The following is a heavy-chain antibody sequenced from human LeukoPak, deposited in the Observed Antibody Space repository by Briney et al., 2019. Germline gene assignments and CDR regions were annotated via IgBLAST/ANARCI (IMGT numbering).Heavy chain of an antibody. CDR3: AELGITMIGGV. Sequence: PGGSLRLSCAASGFTFSSYEMNCVRQAPGKGLEWVSYISSSGITIYYADSVKGRFTIYRDNAKNSLYLQMNSMRGEDTAVYYCAELGITMIGGVWGKGTTVTISS. D-gene: IGHD3-10*02. V-gene: IGHV3-48*03. CDR2: ISSSGITI. J-gene: IGHJ6*04. CDR1: GFTFSSYE.